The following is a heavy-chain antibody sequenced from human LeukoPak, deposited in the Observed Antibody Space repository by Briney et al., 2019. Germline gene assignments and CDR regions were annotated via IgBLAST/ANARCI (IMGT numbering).Heavy chain of an antibody. CDR1: GFTFTTYW. Sequence: GGPLRLSCAASGFTFTTYWMSWVRQAPGKGLEWVANIKQDGSEKYYVDSVKGRFTISRDNAKNSLYLQMSSLRAEDTAVYYCARDPAWGAIDYWGQGTLVTVSS. CDR3: ARDPAWGAIDY. D-gene: IGHD7-27*01. V-gene: IGHV3-7*01. CDR2: IKQDGSEK. J-gene: IGHJ4*02.